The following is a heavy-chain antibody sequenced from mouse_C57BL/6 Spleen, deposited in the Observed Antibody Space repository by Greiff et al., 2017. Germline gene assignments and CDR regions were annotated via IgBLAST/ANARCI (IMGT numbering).Heavy chain of an antibody. Sequence: DVKLVESGGGLVKPGGSLKLSCAASGFTFSSYAMSWVRQTPEKRLEWVATISDGGSYTYYPDNVKGRFTISRDNAKNNLYLQMSHLKSEATAMYYCARDDWDYAMDYWGQGTSVTVSS. D-gene: IGHD4-1*01. CDR3: ARDDWDYAMDY. J-gene: IGHJ4*01. CDR1: GFTFSSYA. CDR2: ISDGGSYT. V-gene: IGHV5-4*01.